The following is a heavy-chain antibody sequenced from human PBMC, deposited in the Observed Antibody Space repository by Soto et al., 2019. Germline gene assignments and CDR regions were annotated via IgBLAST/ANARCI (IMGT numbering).Heavy chain of an antibody. V-gene: IGHV3-30*18. D-gene: IGHD6-13*01. Sequence: PGGSLRLSCAASGFTFSSYGMHWVRQAPGKGLEWVAVISYDGSNKYYADSVKGRFTISRDNSKNTLYLQMNSLRAEDTAVYYCAKDSSPVTAPDDWGKGTLVTVSS. CDR1: GFTFSSYG. J-gene: IGHJ4*01. CDR2: ISYDGSNK. CDR3: AKDSSPVTAPDD.